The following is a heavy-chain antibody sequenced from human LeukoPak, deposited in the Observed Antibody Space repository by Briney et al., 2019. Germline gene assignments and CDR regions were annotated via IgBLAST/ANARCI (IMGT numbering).Heavy chain of an antibody. CDR1: GGSLSSGDYY. Sequence: SETLSLTCTVSGGSLSSGDYYWSWIRQPPGRGLEWIGYIYYSGSTYYNPSLKSRVTISVDTSKNQFSLKLSSVTAADTAVYYCARSGSYPHFDYWGQGTLVTVSS. V-gene: IGHV4-30-4*01. J-gene: IGHJ4*02. CDR2: IYYSGST. D-gene: IGHD1-26*01. CDR3: ARSGSYPHFDY.